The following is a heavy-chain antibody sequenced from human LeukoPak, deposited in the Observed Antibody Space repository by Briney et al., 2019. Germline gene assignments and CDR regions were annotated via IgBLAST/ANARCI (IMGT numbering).Heavy chain of an antibody. Sequence: GESLKISCKGSGYSFTSYWIGWVRQMPGKGLEWMGIIYPGDSDTRYSPSFQGQVTISADKSTSTAYLQWSSLKASDTAMYYCAKLIGVPAASYGMDVWGQGTTVTVSS. V-gene: IGHV5-51*01. CDR2: IYPGDSDT. J-gene: IGHJ6*02. CDR1: GYSFTSYW. D-gene: IGHD2-2*01. CDR3: AKLIGVPAASYGMDV.